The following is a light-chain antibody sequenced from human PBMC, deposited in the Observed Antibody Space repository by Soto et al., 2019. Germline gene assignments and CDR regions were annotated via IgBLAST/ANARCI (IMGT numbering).Light chain of an antibody. CDR1: SANIGNNY. V-gene: IGLV1-47*01. Sequence: QSALTQPPSASGTPGQRVTMSCSGSSANIGNNYVYWYQQFPGTAPKLLIYRNDQRPSGVPDRFSGSQSGSSASLAISGLRYEDDTVYYCAAWDDNLSAWVFGGGTKVTVL. J-gene: IGLJ3*02. CDR2: RND. CDR3: AAWDDNLSAWV.